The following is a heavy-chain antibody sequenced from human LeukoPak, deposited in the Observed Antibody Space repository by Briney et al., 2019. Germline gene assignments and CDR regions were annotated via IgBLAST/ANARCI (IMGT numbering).Heavy chain of an antibody. CDR3: ARVRSMDGVCYD. Sequence: GGSLRPSCAASGFTFSSYAMHWVRQAPGKGLEWVAVISYDGSNKYYADSVKGRFTISRDNSKNTLYLQMNSLRAEDTAVYYCARVRSMDGVCYDWGQGTLVTVSS. J-gene: IGHJ4*02. V-gene: IGHV3-30-3*01. CDR1: GFTFSSYA. D-gene: IGHD2-8*01. CDR2: ISYDGSNK.